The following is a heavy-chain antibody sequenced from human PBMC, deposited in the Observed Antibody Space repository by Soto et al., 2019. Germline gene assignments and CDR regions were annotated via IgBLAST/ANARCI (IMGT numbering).Heavy chain of an antibody. D-gene: IGHD3-10*01. Sequence: SETLSLTCTVSGGSINNYYWTWIRQPPGKGLEWIGYIYNSGSTNYNPSLKSRVTISVDTSKNQFSLELRSVTAADTAVYFCARDRGSGSYYPYYYYAMDVWGQGTTVTVYS. CDR3: ARDRGSGSYYPYYYYAMDV. CDR2: IYNSGST. V-gene: IGHV4-59*01. CDR1: GGSINNYY. J-gene: IGHJ6*02.